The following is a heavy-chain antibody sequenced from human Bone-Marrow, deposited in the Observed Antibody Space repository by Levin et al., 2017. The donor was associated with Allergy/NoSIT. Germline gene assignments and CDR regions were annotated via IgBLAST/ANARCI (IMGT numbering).Heavy chain of an antibody. CDR1: GFTFSNAW. Sequence: SCAASGFTFSNAWMSWFRQAPGKGLEWVGRIKSKTDGGTTDYAAPVKGRFTISRDDSKNTLYLQMNSLKTEDTAVYYCTTGEDIVVVPAAPPDYWGQGTLVTVSS. J-gene: IGHJ4*02. CDR3: TTGEDIVVVPAAPPDY. D-gene: IGHD2-2*01. V-gene: IGHV3-15*01. CDR2: IKSKTDGGTT.